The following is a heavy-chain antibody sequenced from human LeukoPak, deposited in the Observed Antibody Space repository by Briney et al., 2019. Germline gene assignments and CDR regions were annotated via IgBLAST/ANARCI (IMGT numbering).Heavy chain of an antibody. CDR3: ARAGGVIGATPSFSDF. D-gene: IGHD2-15*01. CDR2: ISYDGSNK. CDR1: GFTFSTYA. J-gene: IGHJ4*02. Sequence: GRSLRLSCAASGFTFSTYAMHWVRQAPGKGLEWVAAISYDGSNKNYADSVKGRFTISRDNSKNTLYLQMNSLRTEDTAVYYCARAGGVIGATPSFSDFWGQGTLVTVSS. V-gene: IGHV3-30*04.